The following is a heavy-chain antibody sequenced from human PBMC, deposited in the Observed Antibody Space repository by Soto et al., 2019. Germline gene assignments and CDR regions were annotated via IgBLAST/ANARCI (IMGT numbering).Heavy chain of an antibody. V-gene: IGHV1-69*04. CDR2: IIPILGIA. CDR1: GGTFSSYT. D-gene: IGHD5-18*01. CDR3: AREDTAMVEGSSVDP. Sequence: ASVKVSCKASGGTFSSYTISWVRQAPGQGLEWMGRIIPILGIANYAQKFQGRVTITADKSTSTAYMELSSLRSEDTAVYYCAREDTAMVEGSSVDPWGQGTLVTVSS. J-gene: IGHJ5*02.